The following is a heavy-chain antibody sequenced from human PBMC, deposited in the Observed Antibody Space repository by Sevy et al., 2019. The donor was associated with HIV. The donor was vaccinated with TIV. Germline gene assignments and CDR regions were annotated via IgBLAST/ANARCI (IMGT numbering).Heavy chain of an antibody. Sequence: GGSLRLSCAASGFTFSDYWMHWVRQVPGKGLVWVSRINSDGSDVIYADSVRGRFPMSRDNAKNTLFLQMNSLRAEDTAKYYCARGDIWLHLHYYYDALDVWGQGTTVTVSS. V-gene: IGHV3-74*01. CDR3: ARGDIWLHLHYYYDALDV. CDR2: INSDGSDV. CDR1: GFTFSDYW. D-gene: IGHD3-22*01. J-gene: IGHJ6*02.